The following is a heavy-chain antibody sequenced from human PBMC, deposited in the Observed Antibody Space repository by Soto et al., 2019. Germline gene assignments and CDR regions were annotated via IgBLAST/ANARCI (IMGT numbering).Heavy chain of an antibody. CDR3: ARSTYYDFWSGFDYFDY. J-gene: IGHJ4*02. CDR2: ISYDGSNK. V-gene: IGHV3-30-3*01. Sequence: GGSLRLSCAASGFTFSSYAMHWVRQAPGKGLEWVAVISYDGSNKYYADSVKGRFTISRDNSKNTLYLQMNSLRAEDTAVYYCARSTYYDFWSGFDYFDYWGQGTLVTVSS. D-gene: IGHD3-3*01. CDR1: GFTFSSYA.